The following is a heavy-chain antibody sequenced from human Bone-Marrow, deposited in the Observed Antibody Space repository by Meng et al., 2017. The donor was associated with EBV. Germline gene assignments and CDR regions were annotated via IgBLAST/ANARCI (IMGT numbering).Heavy chain of an antibody. Sequence: VPLQRWVAGLLKPSETLSLTCAVYGGSFSGYYWSWIRQPPGKGLEWIGEINHSGSTNYNPSLKSRVTISVDTSKNQFSLKLSSVTAADTAVYYCARGAGYSSGWYGDPKYFQHWGQGTLVTVSS. CDR3: ARGAGYSSGWYGDPKYFQH. CDR2: INHSGST. V-gene: IGHV4-34*01. J-gene: IGHJ1*01. CDR1: GGSFSGYY. D-gene: IGHD6-19*01.